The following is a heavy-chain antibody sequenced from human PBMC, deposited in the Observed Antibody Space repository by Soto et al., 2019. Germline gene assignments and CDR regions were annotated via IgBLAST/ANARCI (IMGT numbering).Heavy chain of an antibody. CDR3: AREAV. V-gene: IGHV3-7*05. J-gene: IGHJ6*02. Sequence: EVQLVESGGGLVQPGGSLRLSCAASGFTFSGYWMSWVRQAPGKGLEWVANIKQDGSEQFVDSVKGRFTISRDNAKNSLSLQMNSLRAEDTAVYYCAREAVWGQGTTVTVSS. CDR1: GFTFSGYW. CDR2: IKQDGSEQ.